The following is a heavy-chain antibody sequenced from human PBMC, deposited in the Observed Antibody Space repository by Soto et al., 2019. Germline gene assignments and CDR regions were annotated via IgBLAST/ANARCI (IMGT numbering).Heavy chain of an antibody. J-gene: IGHJ1*01. V-gene: IGHV3-23*01. CDR3: AKATHNAERGYCSTTSCAAEYFQH. Sequence: GGSLRLSCAASGFSISDYAMSWVRQAPGKGLEWVSTIGDTTDKTYYADSVKGRFTVSRDNSKNTIFLQMIGLRAEDTAVYYCAKATHNAERGYCSTTSCAAEYFQHWGQGTPVTVSS. CDR1: GFSISDYA. CDR2: IGDTTDKT. D-gene: IGHD2-2*01.